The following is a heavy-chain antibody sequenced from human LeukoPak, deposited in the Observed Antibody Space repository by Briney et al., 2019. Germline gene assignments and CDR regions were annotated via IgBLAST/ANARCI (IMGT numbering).Heavy chain of an antibody. Sequence: ASVKVSCKASGGTFSSYAISWVRQAPGQGLEWMGGIIPIFGTANYAQKFQGRVTITTDDSTSTAYMELSSLRSEDTAVYYCASGGPFGVGGFDYWGQGTLVTVSS. CDR2: IIPIFGTA. CDR1: GGTFSSYA. CDR3: ASGGPFGVGGFDY. D-gene: IGHD3-3*01. V-gene: IGHV1-69*05. J-gene: IGHJ4*02.